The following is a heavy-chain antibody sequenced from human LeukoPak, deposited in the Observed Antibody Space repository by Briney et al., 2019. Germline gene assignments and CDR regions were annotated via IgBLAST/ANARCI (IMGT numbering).Heavy chain of an antibody. Sequence: SETLSLTCTVSGGSISSSSYYWGWIRQPPGKGLEWIGSIYYSGSTYYNPSLKSRVTISVDTSKNQFSLKLSSVTAADTAVYYCARDPYSSGLTNDYWGQGTLVTVSS. D-gene: IGHD6-19*01. V-gene: IGHV4-39*07. CDR3: ARDPYSSGLTNDY. CDR1: GGSISSSSYY. J-gene: IGHJ4*02. CDR2: IYYSGST.